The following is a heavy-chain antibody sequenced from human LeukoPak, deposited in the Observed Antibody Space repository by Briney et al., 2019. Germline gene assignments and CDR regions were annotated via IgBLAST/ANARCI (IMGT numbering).Heavy chain of an antibody. D-gene: IGHD6-19*01. J-gene: IGHJ4*02. CDR1: GGSISSYY. V-gene: IGHV4-59*08. CDR2: IYYSGST. Sequence: SETLSLTCTVSGGSISSYYWSWIRQPAGKGLEWIGYIYYSGSTNYNPSLKSRVTISLDTSKNQFSLKLSSVTAADTAVYYCARRRVAGTFDSWGQGTLVTVSS. CDR3: ARRRVAGTFDS.